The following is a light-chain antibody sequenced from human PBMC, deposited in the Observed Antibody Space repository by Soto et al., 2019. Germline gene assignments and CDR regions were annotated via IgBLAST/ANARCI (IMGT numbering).Light chain of an antibody. CDR3: ATWDDSLNDVL. V-gene: IGLV1-44*01. CDR2: SNN. Sequence: QSVLTQPPSASGTPGQRVTISCSGSSSNIGSTTVNWYQQLPGTAPKLLIYSNNQRPSGVPDRFPGSKSGTSASLAISGLQSEDEAHYYCATWDDSLNDVLFGGGTKLTVL. CDR1: SSNIGSTT. J-gene: IGLJ2*01.